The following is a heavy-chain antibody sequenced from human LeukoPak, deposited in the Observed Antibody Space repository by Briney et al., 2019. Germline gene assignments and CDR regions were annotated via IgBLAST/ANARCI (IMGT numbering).Heavy chain of an antibody. Sequence: GGSLRLSCAASGFIFSDYAMYWVRQAPGKGLEWVAVISYDGSNKYYADSVKGRFTISRDNSKNTLYLQMNSLRAEDTAVYYCAKGGGILDYWGQGTLVTVSS. CDR2: ISYDGSNK. D-gene: IGHD6-13*01. CDR3: AKGGGILDY. CDR1: GFIFSDYA. J-gene: IGHJ4*02. V-gene: IGHV3-30*18.